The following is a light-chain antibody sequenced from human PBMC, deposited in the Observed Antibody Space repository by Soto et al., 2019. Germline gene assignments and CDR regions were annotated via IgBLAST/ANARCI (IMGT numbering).Light chain of an antibody. CDR3: SSYTSRTTLDV. CDR2: DVS. CDR1: SSDVGGYNY. Sequence: QSVLTQPASVSGSPGQSITISCTGTSSDVGGYNYVSWYQQHPGKAPKLMIYDVSNRPSGVSNRSSGAKSGNTASLTISGLQAEDEADYYCSSYTSRTTLDVFGTGTKLTVL. J-gene: IGLJ1*01. V-gene: IGLV2-14*01.